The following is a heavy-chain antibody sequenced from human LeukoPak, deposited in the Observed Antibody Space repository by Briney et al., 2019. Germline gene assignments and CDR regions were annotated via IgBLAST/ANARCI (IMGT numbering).Heavy chain of an antibody. CDR3: ARGGDPKFWYFSL. CDR2: IFYSGST. J-gene: IGHJ2*01. Sequence: SETLSLTCTVSGDSISSYYWSWIRQPPGKGLEWIGYIFYSGSTNYNPSLRSRVTISIDPSKTQFSLNLGSVTAADTAVYYCARGGDPKFWYFSLWGRGTLLTVSS. V-gene: IGHV4-59*08. CDR1: GDSISSYY. D-gene: IGHD4-17*01.